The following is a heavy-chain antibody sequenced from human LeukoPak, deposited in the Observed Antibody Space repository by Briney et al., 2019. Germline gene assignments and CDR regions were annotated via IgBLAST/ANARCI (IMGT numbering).Heavy chain of an antibody. V-gene: IGHV3-48*03. D-gene: IGHD1-26*01. CDR3: ARGRLLRFTYFFDS. Sequence: PGGSLRLSCAASGFTFSNYEMHWVRQAPGEGLEWLSYISRGGDTIYYADSVKGRFTISSDSANNSLYLQTNNLRAEDTAVYYCARGRLLRFTYFFDSWGQGTLVTVSS. CDR1: GFTFSNYE. CDR2: ISRGGDTI. J-gene: IGHJ4*02.